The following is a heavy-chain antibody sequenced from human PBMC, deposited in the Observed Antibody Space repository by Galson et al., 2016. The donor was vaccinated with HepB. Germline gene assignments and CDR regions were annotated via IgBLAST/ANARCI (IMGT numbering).Heavy chain of an antibody. V-gene: IGHV5-51*01. CDR2: IYPGDSHT. J-gene: IGHJ4*02. D-gene: IGHD3-10*01. Sequence: SGAEVKKPGDSVMISCKGSGYSFTNYWIGWVRQMPGKGLEWLGIIYPGDSHTRYRPSFEGQLTISADKSTNTAYLLWSNLKASDTAIYYCARRDNYYGLGSYMFDYWGRGTLVTVSS. CDR3: ARRDNYYGLGSYMFDY. CDR1: GYSFTNYW.